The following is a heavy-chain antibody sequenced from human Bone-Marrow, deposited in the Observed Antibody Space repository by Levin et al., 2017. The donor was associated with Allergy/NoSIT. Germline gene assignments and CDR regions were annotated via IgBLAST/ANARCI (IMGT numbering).Heavy chain of an antibody. CDR3: ARVLSGYDLDY. Sequence: SETLSLTCAVYGGSFSGYYWGWIRQPPGKGLEWIGEINHSGSTNYNPSLKSRVSISVDTSKNQFSLKLSSVTAADTAVYYCARVLSGYDLDYWGQGTLVTVSS. CDR2: INHSGST. D-gene: IGHD5-12*01. V-gene: IGHV4-34*01. CDR1: GGSFSGYY. J-gene: IGHJ4*02.